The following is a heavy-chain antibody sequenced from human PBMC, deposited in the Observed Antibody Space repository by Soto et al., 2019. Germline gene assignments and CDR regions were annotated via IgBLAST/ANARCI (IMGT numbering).Heavy chain of an antibody. D-gene: IGHD3-16*01. V-gene: IGHV1-58*01. CDR2: IVVGSGNT. J-gene: IGHJ6*02. CDR1: GFTFTSSA. CDR3: AADRPTYYDYVWGRDYYGMDV. Sequence: SVKVSCKASGFTFTSSAVQWVRQARGQRLEWIGWIVVGSGNTNYAQKFQERVTITRDMSTSTAYMELSSLRSEDTAVYYCAADRPTYYDYVWGRDYYGMDVWGQGTTVTGSS.